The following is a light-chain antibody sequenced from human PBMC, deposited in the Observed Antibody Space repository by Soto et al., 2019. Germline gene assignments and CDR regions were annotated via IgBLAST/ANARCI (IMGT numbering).Light chain of an antibody. V-gene: IGLV2-14*01. J-gene: IGLJ2*01. CDR3: SSYTTSRTHVV. CDR2: DFS. Sequence: SALTQPASVSGSPGQSITISCTGTSSDVGSYNYVSWYQQYPGKAPKLMMYDFSNRPSGVSYRFSVSTSGNTAYLTISGLQADDEADYYCSSYTTSRTHVVFGGGTKLTVL. CDR1: SSDVGSYNY.